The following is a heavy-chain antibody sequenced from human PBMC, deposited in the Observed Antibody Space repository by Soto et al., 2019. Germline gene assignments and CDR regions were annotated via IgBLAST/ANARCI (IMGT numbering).Heavy chain of an antibody. CDR2: ISGSGGST. Sequence: AGGSLRLSCAASGFTFSSYAMSWVRQAPGKGLEWVSAISGSGGSTYYADSVKGRFTISRDNSKNTLYLQMNSLRAEDTAVYYCAKGYCSGGSCYTSYYYYGMDVWGQGTTVTVSS. CDR3: AKGYCSGGSCYTSYYYYGMDV. D-gene: IGHD2-15*01. V-gene: IGHV3-23*01. CDR1: GFTFSSYA. J-gene: IGHJ6*02.